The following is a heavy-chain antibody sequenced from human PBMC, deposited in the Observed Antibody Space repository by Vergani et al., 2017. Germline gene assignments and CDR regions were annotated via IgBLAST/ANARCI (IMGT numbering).Heavy chain of an antibody. D-gene: IGHD3-22*01. Sequence: QLQLQESGPGLVKPSETLSLTCTVSGGSISSSSYYWGWIRQPPGKGLEWIGSMYYSGSTYYNPSLKSRVTISVDTSKNQFSLKLSSVTAADTAVYYCARSRITMIVVVPSYFDYWGQGTLVTVSS. CDR2: MYYSGST. V-gene: IGHV4-39*07. J-gene: IGHJ4*02. CDR3: ARSRITMIVVVPSYFDY. CDR1: GGSISSSSYY.